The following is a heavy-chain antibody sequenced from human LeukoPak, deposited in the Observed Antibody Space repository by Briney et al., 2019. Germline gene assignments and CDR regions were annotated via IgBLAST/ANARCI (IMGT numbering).Heavy chain of an antibody. Sequence: PGGSLRLSCAASGFTVSSNYMGWVRQAPGKGLEWVSIIYSGGNSYYADSVKGRFTISRDNSKNTLFLQMNSLRADDTAVYYCARGIVGANNWFDPWGQGTLVTVSS. V-gene: IGHV3-53*01. CDR2: IYSGGNS. CDR3: ARGIVGANNWFDP. CDR1: GFTVSSNY. D-gene: IGHD1-26*01. J-gene: IGHJ5*02.